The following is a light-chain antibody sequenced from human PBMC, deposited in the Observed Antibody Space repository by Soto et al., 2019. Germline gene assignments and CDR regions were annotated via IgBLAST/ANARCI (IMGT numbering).Light chain of an antibody. CDR2: GAS. V-gene: IGKV3-15*01. CDR3: QQYYNWPRT. CDR1: QSVSSN. Sequence: EMVMTQSPATLSVSPGERPTLSCRASQSVSSNLAWYQHKHGQXPRXXTYGASTRATGIPARFSGSGSGTEFTITISSLQPEDFAVYYCQQYYNWPRTFGQGTKVDTK. J-gene: IGKJ1*01.